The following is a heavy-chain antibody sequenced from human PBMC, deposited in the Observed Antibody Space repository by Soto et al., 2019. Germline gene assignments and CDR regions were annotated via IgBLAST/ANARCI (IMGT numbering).Heavy chain of an antibody. V-gene: IGHV1-2*02. CDR1: GHTLSGNY. Sequence: ASVKVSCKAPGHTLSGNYMHWVRQAPGQGLEWMGWINGKSGDSIYAPKFQGRVTMTRDTSMSTFYMDMSRLRSDDTAVYYCARGGHPLYDSGAGIYYHDVRPFDPWGQGTLVAVSS. J-gene: IGHJ5*02. D-gene: IGHD3-10*01. CDR2: INGKSGDS. CDR3: ARGGHPLYDSGAGIYYHDVRPFDP.